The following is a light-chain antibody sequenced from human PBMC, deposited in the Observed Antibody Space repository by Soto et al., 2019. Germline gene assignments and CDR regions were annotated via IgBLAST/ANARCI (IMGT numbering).Light chain of an antibody. V-gene: IGKV1-8*01. J-gene: IGKJ3*01. CDR2: AAS. CDR1: QGISSY. CDR3: QQYATYPLT. Sequence: ALRMTQSPSSFSASTGDRVTITCRASQGISSYLAWYQQKPGKAPKLLIYAASTLHSGVPSRFSGSGSGTDFTLTISCLQSEDFATYYCQQYATYPLTFGPGTKVDIK.